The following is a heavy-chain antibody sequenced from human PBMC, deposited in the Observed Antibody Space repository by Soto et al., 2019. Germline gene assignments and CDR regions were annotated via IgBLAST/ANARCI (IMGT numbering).Heavy chain of an antibody. CDR1: GYTFTGYY. CDR3: VRDARYYDYVWGSYPEY. J-gene: IGHJ4*02. CDR2: INPNSGGT. D-gene: IGHD3-16*01. V-gene: IGHV1-2*02. Sequence: ASVKVSCKASGYTFTGYYMHWVRQAPGQGLEWMGWINPNSGGTNYAQKFQGRVTMTRDTSISTAYMELSRLRSDDTDVYYCVRDARYYDYVWGSYPEYGGQGTLATVSS.